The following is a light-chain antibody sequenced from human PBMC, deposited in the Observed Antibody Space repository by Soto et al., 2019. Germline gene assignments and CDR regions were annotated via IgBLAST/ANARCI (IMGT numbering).Light chain of an antibody. CDR2: DVS. J-gene: IGLJ1*01. V-gene: IGLV2-11*01. CDR3: CSYAGSYTFRVYV. CDR1: SSDVGGYNY. Sequence: CALTQPGSVSRAPGQSVTISRNRTSSDVGGYNYVSWYQQHPGKAPKLMIYDVSKRPSGVPDRFSGSKSGNTASLTISGLQAEDEADYYCCSYAGSYTFRVYVFGTGTKVTVL.